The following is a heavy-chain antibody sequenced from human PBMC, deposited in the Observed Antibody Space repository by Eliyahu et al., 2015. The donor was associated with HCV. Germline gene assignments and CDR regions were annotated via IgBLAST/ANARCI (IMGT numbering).Heavy chain of an antibody. Sequence: QVQLQESGPGLVKPSETLSLTCSVSGGAITTYYWSWIRQPPGKGLEWIGYIHYSGSTNYNPSLKSRVTISVDTSNNQFSLRLTSVTAADTAVYYCASGGGGIAVAGTGGWFDPWGQGTLVTVSS. CDR2: IHYSGST. CDR1: GGAITTYY. D-gene: IGHD6-19*01. CDR3: ASGGGGIAVAGTGGWFDP. J-gene: IGHJ5*02. V-gene: IGHV4-59*01.